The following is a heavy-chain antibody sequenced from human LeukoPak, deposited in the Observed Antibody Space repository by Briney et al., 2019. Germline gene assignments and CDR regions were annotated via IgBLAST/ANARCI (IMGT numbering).Heavy chain of an antibody. V-gene: IGHV4-59*01. Sequence: SETLSLTCTVSGGSISSYYWSWIRQPPGKGLEWIGYIYYSGSTNYNPSLKSRVTISVDTSKNQFSLKLSSVTAADTAVYYCARVCSSSWYGVCAFDIWGQGTMVTVSS. CDR3: ARVCSSSWYGVCAFDI. CDR2: IYYSGST. J-gene: IGHJ3*02. D-gene: IGHD6-13*01. CDR1: GGSISSYY.